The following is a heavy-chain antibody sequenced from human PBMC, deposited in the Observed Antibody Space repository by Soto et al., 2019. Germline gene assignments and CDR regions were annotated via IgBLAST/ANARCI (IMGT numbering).Heavy chain of an antibody. J-gene: IGHJ4*02. V-gene: IGHV1-69*01. CDR2: IIPICGTA. CDR3: ARDGGRHSGGIDY. Sequence: QVQLVQSGAEVKKPGSSVKFSCKAPGGTFSSYSINWVRQAPGQGLEWLEEIIPICGTANNEKKFQGRVTITADESTSTAYMELSSLRSEDTAVYYCARDGGRHSGGIDYWGQGTLVTVSS. D-gene: IGHD1-26*01. CDR1: GGTFSSYS.